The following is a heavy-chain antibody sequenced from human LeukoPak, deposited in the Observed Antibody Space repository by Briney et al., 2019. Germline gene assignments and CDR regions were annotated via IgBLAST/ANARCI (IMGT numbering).Heavy chain of an antibody. V-gene: IGHV4-38-2*01. CDR3: ARARYNYGDSDY. J-gene: IGHJ4*02. CDR1: GYSISSGYY. CDR2: IYHNGNT. Sequence: SETLSLTCAVSGYSISSGYYWGWIRQPPGKGLGWIGTIYHNGNTYYNPSLNSRATISVDTSRNQFSLELSSVTAADTAVFYCARARYNYGDSDYWGQGTLVTVSS. D-gene: IGHD5-18*01.